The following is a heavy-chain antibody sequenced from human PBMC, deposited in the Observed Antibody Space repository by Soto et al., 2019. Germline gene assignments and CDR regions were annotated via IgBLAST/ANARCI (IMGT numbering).Heavy chain of an antibody. J-gene: IGHJ6*02. CDR1: GYKFTTYG. CDR3: ARGLGTNGLEV. D-gene: IGHD7-27*01. V-gene: IGHV1-18*04. Sequence: QVQLLQSGAEVKKPGASVKVSCKASGYKFTTYGITWVRQAPGQGLEWLGGISTYNGNTDYAQNLQDRVTMTTETSTSTAYLEVRSLTSDDTAVYFCARGLGTNGLEVWGQGTTVTVSS. CDR2: ISTYNGNT.